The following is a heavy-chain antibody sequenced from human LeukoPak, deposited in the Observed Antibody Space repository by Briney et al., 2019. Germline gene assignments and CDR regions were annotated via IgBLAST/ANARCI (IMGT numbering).Heavy chain of an antibody. Sequence: SQTLSLTCTVSGGSISSGGYYWSWIRQHPGTGLEWIGYIYYSGSTYYNPSLKSRVTISVDTSKNQFSLKLSSVTAADTAVYYCARSYSSSSHFDYWGQGTLVTVSS. CDR3: ARSYSSSSHFDY. J-gene: IGHJ4*02. CDR1: GGSISSGGYY. CDR2: IYYSGST. V-gene: IGHV4-31*03. D-gene: IGHD6-6*01.